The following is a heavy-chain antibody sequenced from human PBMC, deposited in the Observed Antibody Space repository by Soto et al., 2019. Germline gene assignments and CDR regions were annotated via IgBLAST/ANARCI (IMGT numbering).Heavy chain of an antibody. Sequence: QVQLVESGGGLVKPGGSLRLSCAVSGFTFSDYQMTWFRQAPGKGLEWVSRISSTGTDTNYADSVKGRFTVSRDNANNTVYLSMDRLRDEDTAAYFCARIVGLRLNDYWGQGTLVIVSS. CDR1: GFTFSDYQ. CDR3: ARIVGLRLNDY. D-gene: IGHD1-26*01. J-gene: IGHJ4*02. CDR2: ISSTGTDT. V-gene: IGHV3-11*05.